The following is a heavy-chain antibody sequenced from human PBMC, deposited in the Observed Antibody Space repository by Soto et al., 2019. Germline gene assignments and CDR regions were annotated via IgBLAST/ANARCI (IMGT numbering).Heavy chain of an antibody. Sequence: ASVKVSCKASGYTFTSYGISWVRQAPGQGLEWMGWISAYNGNTDYAQKLQGRVTMTTDTSTSTAYMELRSLRSDDTAVYYCARLRRSRSGYYQDYWGQGTLVTVSS. D-gene: IGHD3-3*01. CDR2: ISAYNGNT. CDR1: GYTFTSYG. CDR3: ARLRRSRSGYYQDY. V-gene: IGHV1-18*01. J-gene: IGHJ4*02.